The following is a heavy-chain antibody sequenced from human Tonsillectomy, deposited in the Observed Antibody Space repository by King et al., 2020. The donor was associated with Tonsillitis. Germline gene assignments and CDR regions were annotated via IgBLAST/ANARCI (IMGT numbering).Heavy chain of an antibody. CDR1: GGSISSSSYY. J-gene: IGHJ2*01. D-gene: IGHD5-18*01. Sequence: LQLQESGPGLVKPSETLSLTCTVSGGSISSSSYYWGWIRQPPGKGLEWIGSIYYSGSTYYNPSLKSRVTISVDTSKNQFSLKLSSLTAADTAVYYCARQGRDTTMAPPLWYFDLWGRGTLVTVSS. CDR2: IYYSGST. CDR3: ARQGRDTTMAPPLWYFDL. V-gene: IGHV4-39*07.